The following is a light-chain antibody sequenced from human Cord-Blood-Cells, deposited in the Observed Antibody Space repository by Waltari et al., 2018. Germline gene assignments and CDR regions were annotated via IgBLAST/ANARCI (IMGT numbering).Light chain of an antibody. CDR2: GAS. J-gene: IGKJ2*01. V-gene: IGKV3-20*01. CDR1: QSVSSSY. Sequence: DIVLTQSPGTLSLSPGERDTFTCRASQSVSSSYLAWYQLKPGQAPRLLIYGASSRATGIPDRFSGSGSGTDFTLTISRLEPEDFAVYYCQQYGSSPQTFGQGTKLEIK. CDR3: QQYGSSPQT.